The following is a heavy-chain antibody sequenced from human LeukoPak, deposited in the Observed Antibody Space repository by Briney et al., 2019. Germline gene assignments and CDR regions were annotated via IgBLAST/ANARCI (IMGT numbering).Heavy chain of an antibody. CDR2: INSDGSST. J-gene: IGHJ5*02. CDR1: GFTFTIYS. CDR3: ASLFIPRGKWFDP. Sequence: TGGSLRLSCAASGFTFTIYSMNWVRQAPGKGLVWVSRINSDGSSTSYADSVKGRFTISRDNAKNTLYLQMNSLRAEDTAVYYCASLFIPRGKWFDPWGQGTLVTVSS. D-gene: IGHD1-26*01. V-gene: IGHV3-74*01.